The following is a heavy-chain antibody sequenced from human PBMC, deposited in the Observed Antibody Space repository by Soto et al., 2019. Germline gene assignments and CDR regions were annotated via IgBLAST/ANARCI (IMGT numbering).Heavy chain of an antibody. V-gene: IGHV3-23*01. J-gene: IGHJ6*02. D-gene: IGHD3-9*01. CDR2: ISGSGDST. CDR3: XXAXXYXDXXXXXXNSMDV. Sequence: EVQLLESGGGLVQPGGSLRLSCAASGFTSSNYAMSWVRQXPGKGXXXVXXISGSGDSTYYADSVKGRFTISRDNSRNTLCLQMNSLRAEDTAVYYCXXAXXYXDXXXXXXNSMDVWGQGTTITVSS. CDR1: GFTSSNYA.